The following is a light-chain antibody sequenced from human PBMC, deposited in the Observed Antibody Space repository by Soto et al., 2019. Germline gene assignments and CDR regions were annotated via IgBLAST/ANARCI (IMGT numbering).Light chain of an antibody. CDR1: SSDGGGYNY. CDR2: DVS. J-gene: IGLJ2*01. Sequence: QSALTQPASVSGSPGQSITISCTGTSSDGGGYNYVSWYQQHPGKAPKLMIYDVSNRPSGVSNRCSGSKSGNTASLTISGLQAEDESDYYCSSYTSSSTLVVFGGGTTLTVL. V-gene: IGLV2-14*01. CDR3: SSYTSSSTLVV.